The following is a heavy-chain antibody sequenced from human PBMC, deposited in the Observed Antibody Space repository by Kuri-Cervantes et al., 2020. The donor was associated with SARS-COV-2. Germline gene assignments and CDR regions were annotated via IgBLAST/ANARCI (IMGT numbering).Heavy chain of an antibody. CDR3: ARSGPGAISREDGAFVI. J-gene: IGHJ3*02. Sequence: SVKVSCKASGVSFDYRFLHWVRQAPGQALEWMGWITPFNGNTNYAQRFQDRVTITRDRSMSTAYMELSSLRFEDTAMYYCARSGPGAISREDGAFVIWGQGTMVTVSS. V-gene: IGHV1-45*02. D-gene: IGHD5-24*01. CDR1: GVSFDYRF. CDR2: ITPFNGNT.